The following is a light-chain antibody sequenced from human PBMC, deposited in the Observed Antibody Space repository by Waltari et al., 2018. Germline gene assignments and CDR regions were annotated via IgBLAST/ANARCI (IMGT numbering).Light chain of an antibody. Sequence: EIVLTQSPATLSLSPGERAPLYCWASQSVSSYLAWYQQKPGQAPRLLIYDASNRVTGIPARFSGSGSGTDFTLTISSLDPEDFAVYYCQQRSIWPVTFGGGTKVEIK. V-gene: IGKV3-11*01. CDR3: QQRSIWPVT. CDR1: QSVSSY. J-gene: IGKJ4*01. CDR2: DAS.